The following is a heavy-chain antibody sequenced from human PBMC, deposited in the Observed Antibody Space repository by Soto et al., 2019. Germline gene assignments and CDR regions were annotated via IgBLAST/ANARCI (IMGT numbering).Heavy chain of an antibody. D-gene: IGHD2-15*01. CDR3: ARDSLGHCSGGSCYSSNVFDL. CDR1: GFTFSTFG. Sequence: QVQLVESGGGVVQPGRSLRLSCAASGFTFSTFGFHWVRQAPGKGLEWVAGISLDGSSKSYADSVKGRFPISRDNAKNTLYMQMNSLRAEDTAVYYCARDSLGHCSGGSCYSSNVFDLWGQGTLVTVSS. CDR2: ISLDGSSK. J-gene: IGHJ5*02. V-gene: IGHV3-30-3*01.